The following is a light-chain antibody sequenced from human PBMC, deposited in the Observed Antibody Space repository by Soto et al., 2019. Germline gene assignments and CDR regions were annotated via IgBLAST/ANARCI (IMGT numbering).Light chain of an antibody. J-gene: IGKJ4*01. CDR1: QSVSSY. CDR2: GPS. Sequence: EIVMTQSPATLSVSPGERATLFCRASQSVSSYVAWYQLKPGQAHRLLIYGPSTRATGIPGRFSGSGSGTEFTLTVSSLQSEDFAVYYCQQYYNWPLTFGGGTKVEVK. CDR3: QQYYNWPLT. V-gene: IGKV3-15*01.